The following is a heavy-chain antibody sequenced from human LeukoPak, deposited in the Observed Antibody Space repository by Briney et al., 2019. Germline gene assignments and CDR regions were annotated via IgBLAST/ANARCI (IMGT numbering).Heavy chain of an antibody. CDR1: GYTFTGYY. Sequence: ASVKVSCKASGYTFTGYYMHWVRQAPGQGLEWMGWINPNSGGTNYAQKLQGRVTMTTDTSTSTAYMELRSLRSDDTAVYYCAREGITMVRGVRYWFDPWGQGTLVTVSS. CDR3: AREGITMVRGVRYWFDP. CDR2: INPNSGGT. D-gene: IGHD3-10*01. V-gene: IGHV1-2*02. J-gene: IGHJ5*02.